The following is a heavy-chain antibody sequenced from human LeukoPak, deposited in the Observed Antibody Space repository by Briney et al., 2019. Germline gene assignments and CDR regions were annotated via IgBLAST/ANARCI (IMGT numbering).Heavy chain of an antibody. D-gene: IGHD6-19*01. Sequence: ASVKVSCKASGYTFTSYGISWVRQAPGRGLEWMGWISAYNGNTNYAQKLQGRVTMTTDTSTSTAYMELRSLRSDDTAVYYCARGLGYSSGWGEIYFDYWGQGTLVTVSS. V-gene: IGHV1-18*01. CDR3: ARGLGYSSGWGEIYFDY. CDR2: ISAYNGNT. CDR1: GYTFTSYG. J-gene: IGHJ4*02.